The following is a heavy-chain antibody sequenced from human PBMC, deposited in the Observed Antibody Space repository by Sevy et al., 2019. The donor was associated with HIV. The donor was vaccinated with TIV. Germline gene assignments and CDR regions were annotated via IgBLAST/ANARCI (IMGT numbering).Heavy chain of an antibody. J-gene: IGHJ3*02. CDR2: MRKDGINT. V-gene: IGHV3-30*02. D-gene: IGHD3-16*01. Sequence: GGSLRLSCAASVFTFNIYGMQWVRQAPGKGLEWVAFMRKDGINTYYADSVKGRFTISRDNSKNTLYLQMNSLRTEDTALYYCARATTYYDASGPVAGDIWGQGTMVTVSS. CDR3: ARATTYYDASGPVAGDI. CDR1: VFTFNIYG.